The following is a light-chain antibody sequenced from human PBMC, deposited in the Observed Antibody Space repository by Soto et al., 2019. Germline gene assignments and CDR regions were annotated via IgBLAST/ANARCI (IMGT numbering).Light chain of an antibody. Sequence: QSALTQPASVSGSPGQLITISCTGTSSDVGGYNYVSWYQQHPGKAPKLMIYDVSNRPSGVSNRFSGSKSGNTASLTISGLQAEDEADYYFSSYTSSSTVVFGGGTKLTVL. CDR1: SSDVGGYNY. V-gene: IGLV2-14*01. J-gene: IGLJ2*01. CDR2: DVS. CDR3: SSYTSSSTVV.